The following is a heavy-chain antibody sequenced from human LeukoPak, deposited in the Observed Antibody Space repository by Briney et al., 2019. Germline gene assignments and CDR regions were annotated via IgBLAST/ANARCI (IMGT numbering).Heavy chain of an antibody. CDR1: GGSINNGDYY. CDR2: IYHSGRT. J-gene: IGHJ4*02. D-gene: IGHD6-13*01. CDR3: ATLAAVGQNCFDY. V-gene: IGHV4-30-4*01. Sequence: SQTLSLTCTVSGGSINNGDYYWSWLRQPPGKGLEWIGHIYHSGRTSYNPSLKSRVIMSVDTSNNRFSLNLTSVTAADTAVYYWATLAAVGQNCFDYWGQGTLVTVSS.